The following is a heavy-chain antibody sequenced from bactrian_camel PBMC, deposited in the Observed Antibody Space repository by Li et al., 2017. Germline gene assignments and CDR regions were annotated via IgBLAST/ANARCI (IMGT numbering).Heavy chain of an antibody. D-gene: IGHD7*01. CDR1: QFTFSSSRSC. J-gene: IGHJ4*01. Sequence: QVRLVESGGGLVQAGGSLKLSCVASQFTFSSSRSCMGWFRQAPGKDREGVAIISSEGSADYGVVKGRFVISADKAKKMLYLQMNDLKPEDTATYYCAADYQQGYCTGAHWGRPEELFRYWGQGTPVTVS. V-gene: IGHV3S53*01. CDR3: AADYQQGYCTGAHWGRPEELFRY. CDR2: ISSEGSA.